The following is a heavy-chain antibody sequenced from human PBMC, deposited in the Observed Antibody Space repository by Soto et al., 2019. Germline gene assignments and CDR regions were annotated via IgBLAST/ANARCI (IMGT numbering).Heavy chain of an antibody. CDR3: ARDRRGLDFWSGSQYYFDY. CDR1: GGSISSYY. D-gene: IGHD3-3*01. V-gene: IGHV4-59*01. CDR2: IYYSGST. J-gene: IGHJ4*02. Sequence: QVQLQESGPGLVKPSETLSLTCTVSGGSISSYYWSWIRQPPGKGLEWIGYIYYSGSTNYNPSLNSRVTISVDTSKNQFSLKLSSVTAADTAVYYCARDRRGLDFWSGSQYYFDYWGQGTLVTVSS.